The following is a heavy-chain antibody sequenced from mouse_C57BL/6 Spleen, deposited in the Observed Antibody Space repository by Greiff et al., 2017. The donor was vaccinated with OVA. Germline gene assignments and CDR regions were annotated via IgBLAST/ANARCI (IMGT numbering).Heavy chain of an antibody. D-gene: IGHD1-1*01. CDR2: INYDGSST. J-gene: IGHJ1*03. Sequence: EVKLMESEGGLVQPGSSMKLSCTASGFTFSDYYMAWVRQVPEKGLEWVANINYDGSSTYYLDSLKSRFIISRDNAKNILYLQMSSLKSEDTATYYCARDSGYGSSWYFDVWGTGTTVTVSS. CDR3: ARDSGYGSSWYFDV. V-gene: IGHV5-16*01. CDR1: GFTFSDYY.